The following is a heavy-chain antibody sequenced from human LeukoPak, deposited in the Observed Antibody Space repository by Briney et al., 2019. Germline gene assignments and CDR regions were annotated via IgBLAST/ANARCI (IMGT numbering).Heavy chain of an antibody. CDR1: GGSISSYY. D-gene: IGHD6-13*01. CDR2: INHSGST. Sequence: PSETLSLTCTVSGGSISSYYWGWIRQPPGKGLEWIGEINHSGSTNYNPSLKSRVTISVDTSKNQFSLKLSSVTAADTAVYYCARGKGIAAAGPFGYWGQGTLVTVSS. V-gene: IGHV4-34*01. J-gene: IGHJ4*02. CDR3: ARGKGIAAAGPFGY.